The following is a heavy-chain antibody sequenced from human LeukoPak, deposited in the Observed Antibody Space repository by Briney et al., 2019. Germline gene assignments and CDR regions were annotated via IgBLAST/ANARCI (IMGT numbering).Heavy chain of an antibody. D-gene: IGHD3-3*01. CDR2: FDPEDGET. V-gene: IGHV1-24*01. CDR3: ATIRFLEWLSGPDAFDI. CDR1: GYTLTELS. Sequence: WASVKVSCKVSGYTLTELSMHWVRQAPGKGLEWMGGFDPEDGETIYAQKFQGRVTMTEDTSTDTAYMELSSLRSEDTAVYYCATIRFLEWLSGPDAFDIWGQGTMVTVSS. J-gene: IGHJ3*02.